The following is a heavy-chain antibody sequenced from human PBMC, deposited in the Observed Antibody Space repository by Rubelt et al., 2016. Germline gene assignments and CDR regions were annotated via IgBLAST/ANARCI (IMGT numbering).Heavy chain of an antibody. CDR3: AKEMATIRGGGYVDY. D-gene: IGHD5-24*01. CDR2: ISGSGGST. V-gene: IGHV3-23*04. J-gene: IGHJ4*02. CDR1: GFTFSSYA. Sequence: VQLVESGGGVVQPGRSLRLSCAASGFTFSSYAMSWVRQAPGKGLEWVSAISGSGGSTYYADSVMGRFTSSRDNAKNTLYLQMNSLRDEDTAVYDCAKEMATIRGGGYVDYWGQGTLVTVSS.